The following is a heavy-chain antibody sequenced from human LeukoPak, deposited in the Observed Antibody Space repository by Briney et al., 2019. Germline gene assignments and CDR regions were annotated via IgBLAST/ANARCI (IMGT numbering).Heavy chain of an antibody. J-gene: IGHJ4*02. CDR2: ISSSSSYI. CDR3: ARDSKPCDY. V-gene: IGHV3-21*01. Sequence: GGSLRLSCAASGFTFSSYTMSWVRQAPGKGLEWVSSISSSSSYIYYADSVKGRFTISRDNAKNSLFLQMNSLRAEDTAVYYCARDSKPCDYWGQGTLVTASS. D-gene: IGHD1-14*01. CDR1: GFTFSSYT.